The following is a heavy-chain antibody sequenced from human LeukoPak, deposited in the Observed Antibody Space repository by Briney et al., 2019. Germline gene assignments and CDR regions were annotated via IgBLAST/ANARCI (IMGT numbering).Heavy chain of an antibody. CDR1: RFAFSSCA. V-gene: IGHV3-23*01. CDR3: ASENWGRAGDYYYGMDV. Sequence: PGGSLRLSCAASRFAFSSCAMSWVRQAPGKGLEWVSAISGSGGSTYYADSVRGRFTISRDNAKNTRYLQMNSLRAVDTAVYYCASENWGRAGDYYYGMDVWGQGTTVTVSS. D-gene: IGHD7-27*01. J-gene: IGHJ6*02. CDR2: ISGSGGST.